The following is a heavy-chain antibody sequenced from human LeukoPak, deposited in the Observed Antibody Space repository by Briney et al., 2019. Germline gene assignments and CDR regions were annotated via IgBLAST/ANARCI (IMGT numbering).Heavy chain of an antibody. CDR1: GYTFTDYY. CDR3: ARAGRIAAAGRNHWFDP. D-gene: IGHD6-13*01. J-gene: IGHJ5*02. V-gene: IGHV1-2*06. Sequence: VASVKVSCKASGYTFTDYYLNWVRQAPGQGLEWMGRINPNSGDTNYAQKFQGRVTMTRDTSITTAYMELSRLRSDDTAVYYCARAGRIAAAGRNHWFDPWGQGTLVTVSS. CDR2: INPNSGDT.